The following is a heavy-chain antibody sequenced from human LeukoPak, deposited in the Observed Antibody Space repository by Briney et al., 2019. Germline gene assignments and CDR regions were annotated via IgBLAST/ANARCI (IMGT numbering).Heavy chain of an antibody. D-gene: IGHD2-21*02. CDR3: ARFSMTLNAFDI. V-gene: IGHV3-53*01. J-gene: IGHJ3*02. Sequence: GGSLRLSCAASGFTFSSYAMSWVRQAPGKGLEWVSVIYSGGSTYYADSVKGRFTISRDNSKNTLYLQMNSLRAEDTAVYYCARFSMTLNAFDIWGQGTMVTVSS. CDR1: GFTFSSYA. CDR2: IYSGGST.